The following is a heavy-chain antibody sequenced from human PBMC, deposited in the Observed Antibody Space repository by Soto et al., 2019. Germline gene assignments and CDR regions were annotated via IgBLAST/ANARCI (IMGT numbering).Heavy chain of an antibody. V-gene: IGHV3-23*01. CDR3: AKAQEGDMTLLIVVTYGMAV. CDR1: GFNFNDYA. J-gene: IGHJ6*02. CDR2: ISGNGGFR. Sequence: PGGSLRLSCAASGFNFNDYAMSWVRQAPGKGLGWVAVISGNGGFRYYADFVKGRFTVSRDNSKNTVYLQMSNLGSEDTAVYYCAKAQEGDMTLLIVVTYGMAVWGRVTMVTV. D-gene: IGHD2-8*01.